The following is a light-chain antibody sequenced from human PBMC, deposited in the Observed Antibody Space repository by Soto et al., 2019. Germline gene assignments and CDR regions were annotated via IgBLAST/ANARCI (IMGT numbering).Light chain of an antibody. CDR3: QHYYTVPVT. Sequence: DIVMTQSPDSLAVSLGERATINCKSSQSLLYSSNNKNKLAWYQQKPGQPPKLLIYWASTRGSGVPDRFHGSGSGTDFTLTISSLQAEDVAVYYCQHYYTVPVTFGQGTRVEIK. CDR1: QSLLYSSNNKNK. V-gene: IGKV4-1*01. J-gene: IGKJ1*01. CDR2: WAS.